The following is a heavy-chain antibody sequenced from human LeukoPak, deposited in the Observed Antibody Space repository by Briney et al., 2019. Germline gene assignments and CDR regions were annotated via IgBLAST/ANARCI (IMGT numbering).Heavy chain of an antibody. Sequence: VASVKVSCKASGYTFSDYYMHWVRQAPGQGLEWMGWINPDSGGTKYAQKFQGRVTVTRDTSISTAYMELSRLRSDDTAVYYCVRGYYDLSGYYRVDYFDYWGQGTLVTVSS. CDR2: INPDSGGT. CDR3: VRGYYDLSGYYRVDYFDY. D-gene: IGHD3-22*01. J-gene: IGHJ4*02. V-gene: IGHV1-2*02. CDR1: GYTFSDYY.